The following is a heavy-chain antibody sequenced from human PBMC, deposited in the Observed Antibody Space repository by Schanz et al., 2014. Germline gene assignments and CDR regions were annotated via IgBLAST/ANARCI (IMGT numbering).Heavy chain of an antibody. CDR3: ARDGYSVVVISPTESFDI. J-gene: IGHJ3*02. CDR1: GFAFSSYG. Sequence: VQLVESGGGLVQPGGSLRLSCLASGFAFSSYGMNWLRQAPGKGLEWVAFINSDGTKRFYADSVKSRFTISRDNSRNTLYLQMNSLRAEDTAVYYCARDGYSVVVISPTESFDIWGQGTMVTVSP. V-gene: IGHV3-33*08. D-gene: IGHD2-21*01. CDR2: INSDGTKR.